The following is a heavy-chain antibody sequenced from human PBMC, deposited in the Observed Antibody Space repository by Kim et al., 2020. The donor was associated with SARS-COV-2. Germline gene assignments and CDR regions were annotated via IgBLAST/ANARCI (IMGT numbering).Heavy chain of an antibody. CDR3: TTDRVYDSSGYYWVVGIRPLYCFDY. CDR1: AFTFSNAW. CDR2: IKSKTDGGTT. Sequence: GGSLRLSCAASAFTFSNAWMSWVRQAPGKGLEWVGRIKSKTDGGTTDYAAPVKGRFTISRDDSKNTLYLQMNSLKTEDTAVYYCTTDRVYDSSGYYWVVGIRPLYCFDYWGQGTLVTVSS. D-gene: IGHD3-22*01. V-gene: IGHV3-15*01. J-gene: IGHJ4*02.